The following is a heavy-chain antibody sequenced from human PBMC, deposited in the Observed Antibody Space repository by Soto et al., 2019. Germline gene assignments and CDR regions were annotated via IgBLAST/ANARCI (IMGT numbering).Heavy chain of an antibody. CDR1: GYNFAGYW. V-gene: IGHV5-51*01. J-gene: IGHJ4*02. Sequence: GESLKISCKGSGYNFAGYWIAWVLQMPGKGLELMGIIYPSDSDTRYTTSFQGQVTISAHKSISSAYLQWSSLRASDTAMYYCARGGVSTRTFDYWGQGTPVTAPQ. CDR3: ARGGVSTRTFDY. CDR2: IYPSDSDT. D-gene: IGHD3-3*01.